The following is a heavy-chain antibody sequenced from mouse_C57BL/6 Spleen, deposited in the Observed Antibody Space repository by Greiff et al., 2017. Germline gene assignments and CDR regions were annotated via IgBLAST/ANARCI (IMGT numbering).Heavy chain of an antibody. CDR1: GYAFTNYL. Sequence: VQLVESGAELVRPGTSVKVSCKASGYAFTNYLIEWVKQRPGQGLEWIGVINPGSGGTNYNEKFKGKATLTADKSSSTAYMQLSSLTSEDSAVYFCAREDYDYAFAYWGHGTLVTVSA. CDR2: INPGSGGT. J-gene: IGHJ3*01. D-gene: IGHD2-4*01. CDR3: AREDYDYAFAY. V-gene: IGHV1-54*01.